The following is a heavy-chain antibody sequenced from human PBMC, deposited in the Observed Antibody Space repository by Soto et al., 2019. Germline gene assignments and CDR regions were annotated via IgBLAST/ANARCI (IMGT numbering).Heavy chain of an antibody. CDR3: ARAPGLAQQLVEGYYFDY. D-gene: IGHD6-13*01. CDR1: GFTFSSYA. Sequence: GGSLRLSCAASGFTFSSYAMHWVRQAPGKGLEWVAVISYDGSNKYYADSVKGRFTISRDNSKNTLYLQMNSLRAEDTAVYYCARAPGLAQQLVEGYYFDYWGQGTLVTVSS. V-gene: IGHV3-30-3*01. CDR2: ISYDGSNK. J-gene: IGHJ4*02.